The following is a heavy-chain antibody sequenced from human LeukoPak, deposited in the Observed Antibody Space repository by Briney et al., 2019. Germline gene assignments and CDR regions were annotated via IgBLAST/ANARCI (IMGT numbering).Heavy chain of an antibody. CDR3: AKLASGSYYAFDI. J-gene: IGHJ3*02. D-gene: IGHD1-26*01. V-gene: IGHV3-23*01. CDR1: GFTFSSYA. Sequence: PGGSLRLSCAASGFTFSSYAMSWVRQAPGKGLEWVSAISGSGGSTYYADSVKGRFTISRDKSKNTLYLQMNSLRAEGTAVYYCAKLASGSYYAFDIWGQGTMVTVSS. CDR2: ISGSGGST.